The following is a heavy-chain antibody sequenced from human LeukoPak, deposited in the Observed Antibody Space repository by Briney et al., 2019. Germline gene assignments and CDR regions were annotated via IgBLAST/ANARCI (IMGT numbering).Heavy chain of an antibody. Sequence: GGSLRLSCAASGLTFRTYTMNWVRQAPGKRLEWVSSISSDSRYIYYADSVKGRFTISRDNAQNSLYLQMNSLRAEDTAVYYCARGPTSVVGSTDYFDYWGQGTLVTVSS. J-gene: IGHJ4*02. CDR2: ISSDSRYI. CDR3: ARGPTSVVGSTDYFDY. CDR1: GLTFRTYT. D-gene: IGHD1-26*01. V-gene: IGHV3-21*01.